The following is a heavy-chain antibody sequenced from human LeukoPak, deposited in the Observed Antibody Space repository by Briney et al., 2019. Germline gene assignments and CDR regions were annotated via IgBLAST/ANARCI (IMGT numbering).Heavy chain of an antibody. J-gene: IGHJ5*02. CDR3: ARDGEDCSGGSCYLDNWFDP. CDR1: GFTFSSYG. CDR2: IWYDGSNK. D-gene: IGHD2-15*01. Sequence: PGRSLRLSCAASGFTFSSYGMHWVRQAPGKGLEWVAVIWYDGSNKYYADSVKGRFTISRDNSKNTLYLQMNSLRAEDTAVYYCARDGEDCSGGSCYLDNWFDPWGQGTLVTVSS. V-gene: IGHV3-33*01.